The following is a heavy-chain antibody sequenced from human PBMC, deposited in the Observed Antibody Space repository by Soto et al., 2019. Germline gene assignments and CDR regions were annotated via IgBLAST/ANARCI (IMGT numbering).Heavy chain of an antibody. J-gene: IGHJ4*02. Sequence: QVQLVQSGAEMKKPGSSVKVSCQSSGGTFNTYAMNWVRQAPGQGPEWMGDIYPMFGAANYAPKFQGRVTITADESTGTSYMQLSSLTSEETALYFCAREVQVHTPAFVYWGQGTLVTVSS. D-gene: IGHD3-10*01. CDR3: AREVQVHTPAFVY. CDR2: IYPMFGAA. V-gene: IGHV1-69*19. CDR1: GGTFNTYA.